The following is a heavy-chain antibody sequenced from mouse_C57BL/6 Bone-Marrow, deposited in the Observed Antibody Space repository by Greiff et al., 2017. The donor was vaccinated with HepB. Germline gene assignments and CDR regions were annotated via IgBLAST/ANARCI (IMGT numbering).Heavy chain of an antibody. V-gene: IGHV14-1*01. CDR2: IDPEDGDT. CDR3: TTYYYGSSHWYFDV. CDR1: GFNIKDYY. J-gene: IGHJ1*03. Sequence: LVESGAELVRPGASVKLSCTASGFNIKDYYMHWVKQRPEQGLEWIGRIDPEDGDTEYAPKFQGKATMTADTSSNTAYLQLSSLTSEDTAVYYCTTYYYGSSHWYFDVWGTGTTVTVSS. D-gene: IGHD1-1*01.